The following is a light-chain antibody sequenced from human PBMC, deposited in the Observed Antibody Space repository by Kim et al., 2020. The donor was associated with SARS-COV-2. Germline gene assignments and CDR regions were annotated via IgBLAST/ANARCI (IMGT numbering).Light chain of an antibody. J-gene: IGLJ3*02. CDR3: ATWDVSLDAWV. CDR1: SSNIGRHF. CDR2: NDY. Sequence: QSVLTQPPSTSGTPGQRVTISCSGSSSNIGRHFVNWFKQLPGTAPKVFIYNDYQRPSGVPDRFSGSRSGTSASLAISGLQSEDEADYYCATWDVSLDAWVFGGGTQLTVL. V-gene: IGLV1-44*01.